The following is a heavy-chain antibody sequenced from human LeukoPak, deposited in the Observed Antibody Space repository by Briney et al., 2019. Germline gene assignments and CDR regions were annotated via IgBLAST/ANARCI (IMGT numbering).Heavy chain of an antibody. CDR2: IIPIFGTA. Sequence: EASVKVSCKASGGTFSSYAISWVRQAPGQGLEWMGGIIPIFGTANYAQKFQGRVTITADKSTSTAYMELSSLRSEDTAVYYCERDGVRGSNFDYWGQGTLVTVSS. D-gene: IGHD3-3*01. CDR3: ERDGVRGSNFDY. V-gene: IGHV1-69*06. CDR1: GGTFSSYA. J-gene: IGHJ4*02.